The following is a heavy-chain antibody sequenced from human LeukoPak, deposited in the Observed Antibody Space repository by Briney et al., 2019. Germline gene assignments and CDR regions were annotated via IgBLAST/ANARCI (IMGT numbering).Heavy chain of an antibody. CDR2: TKKDGSEK. D-gene: IGHD2-21*01. CDR3: VREGYFVFDF. CDR1: GFTFSTYW. V-gene: IGHV3-7*01. Sequence: GGSLRLSCAASGFTFSTYWMSWVRQAPGKGLEWVANTKKDGSEKYYVDSVKGRFTISRDNAKNSLYLQMNSLRVEDTAVYYCVREGYFVFDFWGQGALVTVSS. J-gene: IGHJ4*02.